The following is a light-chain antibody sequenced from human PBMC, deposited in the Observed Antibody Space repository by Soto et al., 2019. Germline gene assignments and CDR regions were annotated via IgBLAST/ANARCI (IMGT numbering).Light chain of an antibody. J-gene: IGLJ2*01. CDR1: SSDVGGYNY. CDR2: DVN. CDR3: SSYRTSSIVV. Sequence: QSVLTQPASVSGSPGQSITISCTGTSSDVGGYNYVSWYQQHPGKAPKVMIYDVNYRPSGVSNRFSGTKSDNTASLTISGLQAEDEAHYYSSSYRTSSIVVFGGGTKLTVL. V-gene: IGLV2-14*01.